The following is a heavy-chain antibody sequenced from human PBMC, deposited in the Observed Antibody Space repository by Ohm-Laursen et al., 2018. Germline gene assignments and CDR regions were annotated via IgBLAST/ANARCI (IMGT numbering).Heavy chain of an antibody. D-gene: IGHD6-19*01. CDR2: MNPHSGNT. V-gene: IGHV1-8*01. Sequence: ASVKVSCKASGYTFTRYYMHWVRQAPGQGLEWMGWMNPHSGNTGYAQKFQGRVTMTRNTSISTAYMELSSLRSEDTAVYYCARGGAAQGPLIAVAGDWGQGTLVTVSS. CDR3: ARGGAAQGPLIAVAGD. J-gene: IGHJ4*02. CDR1: GYTFTRYY.